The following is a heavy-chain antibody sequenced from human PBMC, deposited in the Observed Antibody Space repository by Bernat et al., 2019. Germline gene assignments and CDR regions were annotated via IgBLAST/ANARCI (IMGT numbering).Heavy chain of an antibody. D-gene: IGHD4-17*01. CDR2: IKSKTDGGTT. CDR1: GFTFSNAW. J-gene: IGHJ4*02. Sequence: EVQLVESGGGLVKPGGSLRLSCAASGFTFSNAWMNWVRQAPGKGLEWVGRIKSKTDGGTTDYAAPVKGRFTISSDDSKNTLYLQMNSLKTEDTAMYYCTTVPRVLYGDYMYFDYWGQGTLVTVSS. CDR3: TTVPRVLYGDYMYFDY. V-gene: IGHV3-15*07.